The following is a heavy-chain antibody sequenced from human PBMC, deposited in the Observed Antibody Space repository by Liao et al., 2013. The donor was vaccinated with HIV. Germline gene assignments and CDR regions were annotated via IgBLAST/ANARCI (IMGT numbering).Heavy chain of an antibody. J-gene: IGHJ4*02. CDR3: ARLRRSGKHN. Sequence: QVQLQQWGAGLLKPSETLSLTCAVYGGSFSGYYWSWIRQPAGRGLEWIGRIYTSGSTNYNPSLKSRVTVSIDASKNQFSLKLRSVTAADTAVYYCARLRRSGKHNWGQGTLVTVSS. CDR1: GGSFSGYY. D-gene: IGHD3-10*01. V-gene: IGHV4-59*10. CDR2: IYTSGST.